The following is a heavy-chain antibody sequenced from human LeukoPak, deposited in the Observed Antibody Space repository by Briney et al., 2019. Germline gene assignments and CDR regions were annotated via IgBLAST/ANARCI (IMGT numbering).Heavy chain of an antibody. V-gene: IGHV3-33*01. J-gene: IGHJ4*02. Sequence: GGSLRLSCAASGFTFSSYGMHWVRQAPGKGLEWVAVIWYDGSNKYYADSVKGRFTISRDNSKNTLYLQMNSLRAEDTAVYYCARDHCSSTSCFSFDYWGQGTLVTVPS. D-gene: IGHD2-2*01. CDR3: ARDHCSSTSCFSFDY. CDR2: IWYDGSNK. CDR1: GFTFSSYG.